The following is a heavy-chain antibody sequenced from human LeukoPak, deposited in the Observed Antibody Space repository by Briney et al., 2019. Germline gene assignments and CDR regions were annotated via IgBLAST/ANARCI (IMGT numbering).Heavy chain of an antibody. J-gene: IGHJ3*02. CDR2: IYESGST. V-gene: IGHV4-39*07. Sequence: SETLSLTCTVSGGSISSSLYYWGWIRQPPGKGLEWIGSIYESGSTYYNPSLKSRVTISVDTSKNQFSLKLSSVTAADTAVYYCARFPLFFVQFAFDIWGQGTMVTVSS. CDR1: GGSISSSLYY. CDR3: ARFPLFFVQFAFDI. D-gene: IGHD2-21*01.